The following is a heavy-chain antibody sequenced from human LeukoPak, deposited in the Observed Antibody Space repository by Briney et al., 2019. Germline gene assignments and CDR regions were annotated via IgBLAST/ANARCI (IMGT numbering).Heavy chain of an antibody. Sequence: AETLSLTCTVSGGSFSTYYWSWIRQPAGKGLEWIGHIYTSGTYNYNPSHKSRVSMSIDTSKNQISLKLSSVTAADTAIDFCSRDAKYYYGSRTYFFFEYWGQGTLLSVSS. J-gene: IGHJ4*02. CDR3: SRDAKYYYGSRTYFFFEY. CDR2: IYTSGTY. D-gene: IGHD3-10*01. V-gene: IGHV4-4*07. CDR1: GGSFSTYY.